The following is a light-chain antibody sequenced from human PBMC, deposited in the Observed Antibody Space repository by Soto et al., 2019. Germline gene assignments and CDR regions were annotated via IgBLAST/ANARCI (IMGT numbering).Light chain of an antibody. CDR2: DVF. CDR1: SSDIGSYNA. CDR3: SSFAPSYRVI. V-gene: IGLV2-11*01. J-gene: IGLJ2*01. Sequence: QSALTQPRSVSGSPGHSVTISCFGTSSDIGSYNAVSWYQQHPGKAPKLIIFDVFERPSGVPDRFSGSKSGNSASLTISGLQAEDESDYYCSSFAPSYRVIFGGGNKVTVL.